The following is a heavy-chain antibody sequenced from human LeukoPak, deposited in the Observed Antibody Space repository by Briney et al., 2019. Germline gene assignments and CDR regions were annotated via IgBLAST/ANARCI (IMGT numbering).Heavy chain of an antibody. V-gene: IGHV3-30-3*01. Sequence: GGSLGLSCAASGFTFSSYAMHWVRQAPGKGLEWVAVISYDGSNKYYADSVKGRFTISRDNSKNTLYLQMNSLRAEDTAVYYCAREGRSSGWPVGEFDYWGQGTLVTVSS. CDR3: AREGRSSGWPVGEFDY. CDR2: ISYDGSNK. CDR1: GFTFSSYA. D-gene: IGHD6-19*01. J-gene: IGHJ4*02.